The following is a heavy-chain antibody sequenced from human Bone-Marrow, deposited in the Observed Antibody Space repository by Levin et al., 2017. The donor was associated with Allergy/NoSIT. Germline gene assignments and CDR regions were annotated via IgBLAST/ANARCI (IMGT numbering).Heavy chain of an antibody. CDR2: INPNTGVT. CDR3: ARIGSNHNFDY. D-gene: IGHD1-14*01. CDR1: GYTFTVYY. J-gene: IGHJ4*02. V-gene: IGHV1-2*06. Sequence: ASVKVSCKTSGYTFTVYYMHWVRQAPVQGLEWMGRINPNTGVTNYAQNFQGRVTMTRDTSISTAYMELSSLSSDDTAVYYCARIGSNHNFDYWGQGTLVTVSS.